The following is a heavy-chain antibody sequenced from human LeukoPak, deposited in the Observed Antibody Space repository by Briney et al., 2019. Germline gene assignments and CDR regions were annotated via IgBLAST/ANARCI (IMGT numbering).Heavy chain of an antibody. V-gene: IGHV3-30*02. J-gene: IGHJ6*03. CDR3: ARLRVVVDAYYYYYYYMDV. Sequence: PGGSLRLSCAASGFTFSSYGMHWVRQAPGKGLEWVAFIRYDGSNKYYADSVKGRFTISRDNSKNTLYLQMNSLRAEDTAVYYCARLRVVVDAYYYYYYYMDVWGKGTTVTVSS. CDR2: IRYDGSNK. D-gene: IGHD2-15*01. CDR1: GFTFSSYG.